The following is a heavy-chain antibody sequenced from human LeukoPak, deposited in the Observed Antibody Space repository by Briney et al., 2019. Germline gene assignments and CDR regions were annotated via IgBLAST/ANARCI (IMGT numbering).Heavy chain of an antibody. CDR3: ARTLGDFWNMDV. V-gene: IGHV1-46*01. CDR2: INPSGGST. CDR1: GYTVTSYY. D-gene: IGHD3-3*01. J-gene: IGHJ6*02. Sequence: ASVKVSCKASGYTVTSYYMHWVRQAPGQGLEWMGIINPSGGSTSYAQKFQGRVTMTRDTSTSTVYMEPSSLRSEDTAVYYCARTLGDFWNMDVWGQGTTVTVSS.